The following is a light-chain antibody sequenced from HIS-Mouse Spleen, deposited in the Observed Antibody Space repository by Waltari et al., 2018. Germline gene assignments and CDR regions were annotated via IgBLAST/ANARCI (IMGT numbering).Light chain of an antibody. Sequence: SYELTQPPSVSVSPGQTARITCSGDALPKQYAYWYQQKSGQAPVLVIYGESKRPSGIPERFSGSSSGTMATLTISGAQVEDEADYYCYSTDSSGNHRVFGGGTKLTVL. CDR3: YSTDSSGNHRV. CDR1: ALPKQY. CDR2: GES. J-gene: IGLJ2*01. V-gene: IGLV3-10*01.